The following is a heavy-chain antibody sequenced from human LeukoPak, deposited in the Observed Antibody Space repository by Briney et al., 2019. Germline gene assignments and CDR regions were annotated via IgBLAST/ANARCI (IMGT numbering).Heavy chain of an antibody. D-gene: IGHD2-8*01. Sequence: GGSLRLSCAASGFIFDDYGMSWVRQAPGKGLEWVSGINWNSGRTGYADSVKGRFTISRDNDKNSLYLQMNSLRAEDTAFYYCARRGYCDNGVCYSFDYYGQGTLITVSS. CDR3: ARRGYCDNGVCYSFDY. V-gene: IGHV3-20*04. CDR2: INWNSGRT. J-gene: IGHJ4*02. CDR1: GFIFDDYG.